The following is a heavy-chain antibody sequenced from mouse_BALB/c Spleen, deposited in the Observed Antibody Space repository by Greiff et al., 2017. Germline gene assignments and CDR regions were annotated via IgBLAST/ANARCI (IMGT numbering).Heavy chain of an antibody. D-gene: IGHD2-10*02. V-gene: IGHV1S34*01. CDR3: ARQKYGNYVGAMDY. CDR1: GYSFTGYY. CDR2: ISCYNGAT. J-gene: IGHJ4*01. Sequence: LVKTGASVKISCKASGYSFTGYYMHWVKQSHGKSLEWIGYISCYNGATSYNQKFKGKATFTVDTSSSTAYMQFNSLTSEDSAVYYCARQKYGNYVGAMDYWGQGTSVTVSS.